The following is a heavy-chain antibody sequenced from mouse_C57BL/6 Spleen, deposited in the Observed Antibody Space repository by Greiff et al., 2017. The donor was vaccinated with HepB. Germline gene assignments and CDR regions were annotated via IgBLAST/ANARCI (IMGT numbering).Heavy chain of an antibody. CDR2: IDPENGDT. CDR3: TRGDYYGSSPYYFDY. D-gene: IGHD1-1*01. J-gene: IGHJ2*01. CDR1: GFNIKDDY. Sequence: VQLKESGAELVRPGASVKLSCTASGFNIKDDYMHWVKQRPEQGLEWIGWIDPENGDTEYASKFQGKATITADTSSNTAYLQLSSLTSEDTAVYYCTRGDYYGSSPYYFDYWGQGTTLTVSS. V-gene: IGHV14-4*01.